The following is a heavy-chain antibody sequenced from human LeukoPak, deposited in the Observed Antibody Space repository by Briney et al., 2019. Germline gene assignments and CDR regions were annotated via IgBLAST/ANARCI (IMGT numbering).Heavy chain of an antibody. V-gene: IGHV4-31*03. CDR1: GGSISSGGYY. Sequence: SETLSLTCTVSGGSISSGGYYWSWIRQHPGKGLEWIGYIYYSGSTYYNPSLKSRVTISVDTSKNQFSLKLSSVTAADTAVYYCARGFDFWNGYYVFDYWGQGTLVTVSS. J-gene: IGHJ4*02. CDR3: ARGFDFWNGYYVFDY. D-gene: IGHD3-3*01. CDR2: IYYSGST.